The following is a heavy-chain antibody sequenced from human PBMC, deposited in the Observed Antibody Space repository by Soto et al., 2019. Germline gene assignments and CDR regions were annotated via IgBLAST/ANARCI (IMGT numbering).Heavy chain of an antibody. Sequence: ASVKVSCKASGYTFTGYYMHWVRQAPGQGLEWMGWINPNSGGTNYAQKFQGRVTMTRDTSISTAYMELSRLRSDDTAVYYCARAQDTAMVDYYYYGMDVCGQGPTVTVYS. J-gene: IGHJ6*02. V-gene: IGHV1-2*02. D-gene: IGHD5-18*01. CDR2: INPNSGGT. CDR1: GYTFTGYY. CDR3: ARAQDTAMVDYYYYGMDV.